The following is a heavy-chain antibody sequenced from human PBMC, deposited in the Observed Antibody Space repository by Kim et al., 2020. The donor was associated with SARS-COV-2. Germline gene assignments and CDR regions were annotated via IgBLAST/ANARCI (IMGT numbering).Heavy chain of an antibody. D-gene: IGHD2-15*01. V-gene: IGHV3-23*01. Sequence: GGSLRLSCAASGFTFTSYVMSWVRQAPVKGLEWVSSISVTGGSTYYADSVKGRFTISRDNSRNTLYLQMNSLRAEDTALYYCAKGEGGSVLRVLGFDSWGQGTLVTVSS. CDR2: ISVTGGST. J-gene: IGHJ4*02. CDR3: AKGEGGSVLRVLGFDS. CDR1: GFTFTSYV.